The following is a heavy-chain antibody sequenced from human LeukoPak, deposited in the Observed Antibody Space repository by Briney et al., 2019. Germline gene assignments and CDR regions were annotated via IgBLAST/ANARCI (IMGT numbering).Heavy chain of an antibody. J-gene: IGHJ6*02. CDR3: ARGGTMVRGLVDYYYGMDV. Sequence: SQTLSLTCAVSGGSISSGGYSWSWLRQPPGKGLEWIGYIYHSGSTYYNPSLKSRVTISVDRSKNQFSLKLSSVTAADTAVYYCARGGTMVRGLVDYYYGMDVWGQGTTVTVSS. D-gene: IGHD3-10*01. V-gene: IGHV4-30-2*01. CDR2: IYHSGST. CDR1: GGSISSGGYS.